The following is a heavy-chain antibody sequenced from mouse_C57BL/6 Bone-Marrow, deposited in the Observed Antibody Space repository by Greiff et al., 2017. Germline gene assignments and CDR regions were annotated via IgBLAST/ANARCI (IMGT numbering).Heavy chain of an antibody. Sequence: QVQLKESDAELVKPGASVKISCKVSGYTFTDHTIHWMKQRPEQGLEWIGYIYPRDGSTKYNEKFKGKATLTADKSSSTAYMQLNILTSEDSAVYFCARGGMVTTSRSYFDYWGQGTTLTVSS. CDR3: ARGGMVTTSRSYFDY. CDR1: GYTFTDHT. V-gene: IGHV1-78*01. CDR2: IYPRDGST. D-gene: IGHD2-3*01. J-gene: IGHJ2*01.